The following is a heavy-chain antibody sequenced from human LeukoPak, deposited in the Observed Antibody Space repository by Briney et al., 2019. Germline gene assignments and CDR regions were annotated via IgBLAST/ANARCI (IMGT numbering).Heavy chain of an antibody. V-gene: IGHV1-2*02. Sequence: ASVKVSCKASGYTFTGYYMHWVRQAPGQGLEWMGWINPNSGGTNYAQKFQGRVTMTRDTSISTAYMELSSLRSEDTAVYYCATRGYSFSDAFDIWGQGTMVTVSS. CDR1: GYTFTGYY. D-gene: IGHD5-18*01. CDR2: INPNSGGT. J-gene: IGHJ3*02. CDR3: ATRGYSFSDAFDI.